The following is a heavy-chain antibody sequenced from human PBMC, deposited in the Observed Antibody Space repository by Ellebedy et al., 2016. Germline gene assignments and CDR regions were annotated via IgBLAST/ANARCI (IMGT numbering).Heavy chain of an antibody. CDR3: ACFGGATGGY. CDR2: IKQDGSDK. Sequence: GESLKISCAASGFTFSNYWMTWVRQAPGKGLEWVADIKQDGSDKYYVDSVKGRFTISRDNAKNSLYLQMNSLRAEDTAVYYCACFGGATGGYWGQGTLVTVSS. CDR1: GFTFSNYW. J-gene: IGHJ4*02. D-gene: IGHD3-16*01. V-gene: IGHV3-7*01.